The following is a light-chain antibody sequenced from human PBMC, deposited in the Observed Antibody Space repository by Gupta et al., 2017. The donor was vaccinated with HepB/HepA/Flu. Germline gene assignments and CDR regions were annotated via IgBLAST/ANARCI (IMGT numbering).Light chain of an antibody. V-gene: IGLV2-14*01. CDR3: SSFTSTSSVAV. CDR2: AVR. CDR1: SSAV. Sequence: QSALTPPAPVSGSPGQSITISCPATSSAVSWYQQHPGKAPKLMIYAVRNRHARVSHRFYGSKSGDTASLTIARLQAEDEADYYCSSFTSTSSVAVFGGGTKVTVL. J-gene: IGLJ2*01.